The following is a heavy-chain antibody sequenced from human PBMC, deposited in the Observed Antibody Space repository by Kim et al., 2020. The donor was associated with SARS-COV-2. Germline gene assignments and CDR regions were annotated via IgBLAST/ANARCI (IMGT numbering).Heavy chain of an antibody. D-gene: IGHD4-4*01. V-gene: IGHV6-1*01. CDR1: GESVSSNGAA. Sequence: SQTLSLTCDISGESVSSNGAAWNWIRQSPSRGLELLGRTYYRSKWYSDYAESVKSRIIINPDTTTNQFSLQLSSVTPEDAAVYYCVRGNYHFDSWGQGTLVTVSS. J-gene: IGHJ4*02. CDR2: TYYRSKWYS. CDR3: VRGNYHFDS.